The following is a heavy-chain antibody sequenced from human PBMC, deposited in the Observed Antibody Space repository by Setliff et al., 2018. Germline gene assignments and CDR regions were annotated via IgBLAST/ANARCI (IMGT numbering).Heavy chain of an antibody. CDR3: ARGRVDSGSYNDLGYFDD. CDR1: GDSMSSHLYF. J-gene: IGHJ4*02. Sequence: SETLSLTCSVSGDSMSSHLYFWSWIRQPAGKGLEWIGDIYIRGIINYNPSLKSRTTISIDTSKTQFSLILSSVTAADTAMYFCARGRVDSGSYNDLGYFDDWGKGTPVTVSS. V-gene: IGHV4-61*09. D-gene: IGHD1-26*01. CDR2: IYIRGII.